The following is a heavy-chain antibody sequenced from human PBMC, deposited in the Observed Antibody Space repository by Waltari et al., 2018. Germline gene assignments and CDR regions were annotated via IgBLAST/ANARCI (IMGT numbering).Heavy chain of an antibody. CDR2: INPNSGDT. D-gene: IGHD3-3*01. CDR1: GYSFTDLF. J-gene: IGHJ4*02. Sequence: QVQLVQSGAEVKKSGASVKVLCKASGYSFTDLFIHWVRQAPGQGLEWMGRINPNSGDTSYAQRFQGRVTMTGDTSITTAYMELTGLRSDDTAIYYCARSGGGTTTFGVAEWGQGSLVTVS. V-gene: IGHV1-2*06. CDR3: ARSGGGTTTFGVAE.